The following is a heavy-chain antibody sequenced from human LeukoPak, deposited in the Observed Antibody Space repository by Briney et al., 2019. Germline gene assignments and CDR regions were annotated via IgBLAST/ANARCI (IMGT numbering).Heavy chain of an antibody. V-gene: IGHV1-69*04. CDR2: IIPILGIA. CDR3: AREGVLRQLVRSWFDP. CDR1: GGTFSSYA. D-gene: IGHD6-13*01. Sequence: SVKVSCKASGGTFSSYAISWVRQAPGQGLEWMGRIIPILGIANYAQKFQGRVTITADKSTSTAYMELSSLRSEDTAVYYCAREGVLRQLVRSWFDPWGLGTLVTVSS. J-gene: IGHJ5*02.